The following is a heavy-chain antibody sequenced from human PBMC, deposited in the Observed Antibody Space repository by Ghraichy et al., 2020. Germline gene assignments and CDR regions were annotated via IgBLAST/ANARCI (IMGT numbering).Heavy chain of an antibody. CDR2: VYWDDDK. CDR1: GFSLNTSGVG. J-gene: IGHJ4*02. V-gene: IGHV2-5*02. CDR3: AHREYGDPNFDY. D-gene: IGHD4-17*01. Sequence: SGPTLVKPTQTLTLTCTFSGFSLNTSGVGVGWIRQPPGKALEWLALVYWDDDKRYRPSLKSRLIITKDTSKNQVDLTMTNMDPVDTATYYCAHREYGDPNFDYWGQGTLVTVSS.